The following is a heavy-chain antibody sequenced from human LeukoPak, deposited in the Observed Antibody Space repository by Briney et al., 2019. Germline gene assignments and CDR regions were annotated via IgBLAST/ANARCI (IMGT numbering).Heavy chain of an antibody. V-gene: IGHV5-51*01. CDR1: GYIFTGYW. Sequence: GESLKISCKGSGYIFTGYWIGWVRQMPGKGLEWMGLIYPGDSDTRYSPSFFGQVTISADKSISTAYLQWSSLKASDSAMYYCARERSSQGYFDFWGQGTLVTVSS. CDR2: IYPGDSDT. D-gene: IGHD6-6*01. J-gene: IGHJ4*02. CDR3: ARERSSQGYFDF.